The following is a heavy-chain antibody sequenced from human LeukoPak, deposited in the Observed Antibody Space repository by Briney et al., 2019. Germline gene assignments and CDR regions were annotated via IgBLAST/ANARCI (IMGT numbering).Heavy chain of an antibody. Sequence: GGTLRLSCAASGFTFSSYGMSWVRQAPGKGLEWVSAISGSGGSTYYADSVKGRFTISRDNSKNTLYLQMNSRRAEDTAVYYCATTGYSSGWYLSYFDYWGQGTLVTVSS. J-gene: IGHJ4*02. CDR1: GFTFSSYG. D-gene: IGHD6-19*01. V-gene: IGHV3-23*01. CDR2: ISGSGGST. CDR3: ATTGYSSGWYLSYFDY.